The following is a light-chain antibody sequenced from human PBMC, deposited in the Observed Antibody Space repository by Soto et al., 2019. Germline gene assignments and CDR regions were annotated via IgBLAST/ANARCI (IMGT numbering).Light chain of an antibody. V-gene: IGKV3-20*01. CDR1: QSVSSSN. Sequence: NEFRYPSCTLSLSQGASATISGMASQSVSSSNLAWYQQKRGQSPRVIIYGGYTRAAGIPDRFSGSGSGPDFTLTISRLEPEDFAVYFWHRYGVSPWTLCQGPKFDIK. CDR3: HRYGVSPWT. J-gene: IGKJ1*01. CDR2: GGY.